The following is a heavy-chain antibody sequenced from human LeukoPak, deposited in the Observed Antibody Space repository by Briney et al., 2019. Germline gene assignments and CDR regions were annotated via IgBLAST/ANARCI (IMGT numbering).Heavy chain of an antibody. J-gene: IGHJ5*02. CDR1: GGTFSSYA. CDR3: ARDYGDYVRGFDP. CDR2: IIPIFGTA. Sequence: SVKVSCKASGGTFSSYAISWVRQAPGQGLEWMGGIIPIFGTANYAQKFQGRVTITADESTSTAYMELSSLRSGDTAVYYCARDYGDYVRGFDPWGQGTLVTVSS. V-gene: IGHV1-69*13. D-gene: IGHD4-17*01.